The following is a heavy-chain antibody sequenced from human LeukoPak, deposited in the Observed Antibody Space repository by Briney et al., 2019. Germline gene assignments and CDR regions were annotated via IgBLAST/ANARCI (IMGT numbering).Heavy chain of an antibody. J-gene: IGHJ6*04. CDR3: AAGTMVRGVESMDV. Sequence: ASVNVSCKASGFTFTISAVQWVRQARGQSGEGIGWIVVGSGNTNYPQKFQERVTITRDMSTSTAYMELSSLRSEDTAVYYCAAGTMVRGVESMDVWGKGTTVTVSS. V-gene: IGHV1-58*01. CDR2: IVVGSGNT. D-gene: IGHD3-10*01. CDR1: GFTFTISA.